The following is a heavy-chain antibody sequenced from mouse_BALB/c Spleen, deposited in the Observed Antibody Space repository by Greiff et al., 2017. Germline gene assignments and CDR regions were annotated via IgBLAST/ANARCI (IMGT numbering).Heavy chain of an antibody. CDR3: ARDRGWCAY. D-gene: IGHD3-1*01. Sequence: VQLLQSGPELVKPGASVKISCKASGYAFSSSWMNWVKQRPGQGLEWIGRIYPGDGDTNYNGKVKGKATLTADKSSSTAYMQLSSLNSVDSAVYFCARDRGWCAYWGKGTLVTV. V-gene: IGHV1-82*01. CDR1: GYAFSSSW. J-gene: IGHJ3*01. CDR2: IYPGDGDT.